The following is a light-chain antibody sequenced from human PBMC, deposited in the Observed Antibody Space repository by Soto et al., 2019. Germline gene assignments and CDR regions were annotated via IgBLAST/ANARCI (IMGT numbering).Light chain of an antibody. CDR1: SSDVGGYNY. CDR2: EVS. CDR3: SSYTSSSTEV. Sequence: QSVLTQPASVSGSPGQSITISCTGTSSDVGGYNYVSWYQQHPGKAPKLMIYEVSNRPSGVSNRFSGSKSGNTASLTISGLQAEDEADYYCSSYTSSSTEVFGGGTKLTGL. J-gene: IGLJ2*01. V-gene: IGLV2-14*01.